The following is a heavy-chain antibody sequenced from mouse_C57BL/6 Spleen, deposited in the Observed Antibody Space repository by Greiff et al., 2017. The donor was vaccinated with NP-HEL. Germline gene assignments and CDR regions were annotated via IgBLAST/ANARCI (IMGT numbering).Heavy chain of an antibody. Sequence: QVHVKQPGAELVMPGASVKLSCKASGYTFTSYWMHWVKQRPGQGLEWIGEIDPSDSYTNYNQKFKGKSTLTVDKSSSTAYMQLSSLTSEDSAVYYCARGLRYGSLDFDYWGQGTTLTVSS. CDR2: IDPSDSYT. CDR3: ARGLRYGSLDFDY. D-gene: IGHD1-1*01. V-gene: IGHV1-69*01. J-gene: IGHJ2*01. CDR1: GYTFTSYW.